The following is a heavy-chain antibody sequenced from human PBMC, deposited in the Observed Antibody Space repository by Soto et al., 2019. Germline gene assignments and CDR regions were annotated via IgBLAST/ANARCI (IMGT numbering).Heavy chain of an antibody. D-gene: IGHD3-3*02. J-gene: IGHJ4*02. CDR1: GLIFRTYG. CDR2: LYSSGTFI. V-gene: IGHV3-21*06. Sequence: EVQLVESGGGLVKPGGSLRLSCTASGLIFRTYGITWVRQAPGKGQEWVSSLYSSGTFIYYPDSVKGRFTISRDDAKNSLILQMTRLSAWETVVYYCRRAIGRGISRDWGQGILVTVSS. CDR3: RRAIGRGISRD.